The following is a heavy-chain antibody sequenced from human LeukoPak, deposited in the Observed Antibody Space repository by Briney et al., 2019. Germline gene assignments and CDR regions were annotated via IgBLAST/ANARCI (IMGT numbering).Heavy chain of an antibody. Sequence: GASVKVSCKASGYTFTSYGISWVRQAPGQGLEWMGWISPYNGNTNYAPKLQGRLTMTTDTSTSTAYMELRSLRSDDTAVYYCARTALSSWYFSARFDPWGQGTLVTVSS. CDR3: ARTALSSWYFSARFDP. CDR2: ISPYNGNT. V-gene: IGHV1-18*01. J-gene: IGHJ5*02. D-gene: IGHD6-13*01. CDR1: GYTFTSYG.